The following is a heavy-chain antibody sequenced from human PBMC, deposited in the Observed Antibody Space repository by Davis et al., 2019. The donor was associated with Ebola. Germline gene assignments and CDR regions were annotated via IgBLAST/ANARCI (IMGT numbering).Heavy chain of an antibody. D-gene: IGHD4-23*01. CDR2: INPNSGGT. CDR1: GYMFTNYG. V-gene: IGHV1-2*06. CDR3: ATTTVVTPPYYGMDV. Sequence: ASVKVSCKASGYMFTNYGISWVRQAPGQGLEWMGRINPNSGGTNYAQKFQGRVTMTRDTSISTAYMELSRLRSDDTAVYYCATTTVVTPPYYGMDVWGKGTTVTVSS. J-gene: IGHJ6*04.